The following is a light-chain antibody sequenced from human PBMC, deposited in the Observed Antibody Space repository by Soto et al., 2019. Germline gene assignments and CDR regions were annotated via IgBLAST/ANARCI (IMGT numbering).Light chain of an antibody. Sequence: TQMTLSPSSVSASAGNRVTITCRASQDISSWLAWYQQKPGKAPKLLIYAASSLQTGVPSRFSGSGSGTDFTLTISSLQPEDFATYYCQQANSCPITFGQGTRLEI. CDR2: AAS. V-gene: IGKV1-12*01. CDR3: QQANSCPIT. J-gene: IGKJ5*01. CDR1: QDISSW.